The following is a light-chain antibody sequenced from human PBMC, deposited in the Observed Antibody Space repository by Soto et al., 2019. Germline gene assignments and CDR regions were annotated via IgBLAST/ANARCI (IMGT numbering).Light chain of an antibody. J-gene: IGKJ2*01. CDR3: HQSFNVPYT. CDR1: QSITNY. Sequence: DIQMTQSPSSLSASVGDRVTITCQASQSITNYLSWYQQKPGKAPKLLMSAASSLQSGVPSRFSGSGSGTDSTLTISTLQPEYFATYFCHQSFNVPYTFGQGTKVEIK. V-gene: IGKV1-39*01. CDR2: AAS.